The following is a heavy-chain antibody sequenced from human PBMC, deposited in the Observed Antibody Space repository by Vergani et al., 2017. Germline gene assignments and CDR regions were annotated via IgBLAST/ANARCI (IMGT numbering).Heavy chain of an antibody. CDR3: ATVDY. D-gene: IGHD5-12*01. J-gene: IGHJ4*02. Sequence: QVQLVESGGGVVQPGRSLRLSCAASGFTFSNYGMHWVRQAPGKGLEWVAAISYDGSNKYYADSVKGRFTISRDNSKNTLYLQMNSLRADDTAVYYCATVDYWGQGTLVTVSS. CDR1: GFTFSNYG. V-gene: IGHV3-30*03. CDR2: ISYDGSNK.